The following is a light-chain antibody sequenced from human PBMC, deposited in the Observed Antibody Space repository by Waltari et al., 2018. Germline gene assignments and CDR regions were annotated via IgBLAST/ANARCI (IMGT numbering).Light chain of an antibody. V-gene: IGKV1-12*01. CDR2: GAS. CDR3: QQAHRLPFI. CDR1: EAIRSL. Sequence: IQVTQSPSSVSASVGDRVTLTCRASEAIRSLLAWYQQKPGSAPKLLIYGASTLQTGASSRISGGESGTNFTLTINSLQPEDFETYYCQQAHRLPFIFGQGTKLEI. J-gene: IGKJ2*01.